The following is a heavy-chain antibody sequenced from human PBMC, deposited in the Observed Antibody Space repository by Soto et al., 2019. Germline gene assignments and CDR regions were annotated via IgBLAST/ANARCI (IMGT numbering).Heavy chain of an antibody. CDR3: ARDGIVSYDFWSGYYGPLDY. J-gene: IGHJ4*02. CDR2: ISYDGSNK. CDR1: RFTFSSYA. D-gene: IGHD3-3*01. Sequence: GGSLRLSCAASRFTFSSYAMHWVRQAPGKGLEWVAVISYDGSNKYYADSVKGRFTISRDNSKNTLYLQMNSLRAEDTAVYYCARDGIVSYDFWSGYYGPLDYWGQGTLVTVSS. V-gene: IGHV3-30-3*01.